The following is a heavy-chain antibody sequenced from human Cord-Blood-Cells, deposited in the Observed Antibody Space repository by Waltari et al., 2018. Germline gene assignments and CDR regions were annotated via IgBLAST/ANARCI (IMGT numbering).Heavy chain of an antibody. CDR2: INGDGSST. J-gene: IGHJ4*02. D-gene: IGHD3-22*01. V-gene: IGHV3-74*01. CDR1: GFTFSSYW. Sequence: EVQLVESGGGLVQPGGSLRLSCAASGFTFSSYWLHWVRQAPGKGLVGIERINGDGSSTSYADDVKGRFTISRDNAKNTLYLQMNSLRAEDTAVYYCARELYYYDSSGYYFGGQGTLVTVSS. CDR3: ARELYYYDSSGYYF.